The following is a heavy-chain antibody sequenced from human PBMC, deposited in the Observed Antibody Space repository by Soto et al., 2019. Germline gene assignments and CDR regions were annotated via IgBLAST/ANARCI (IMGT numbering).Heavy chain of an antibody. D-gene: IGHD3-16*02. CDR3: ARDGNPYDYVWGSFRPFWYFDL. J-gene: IGHJ2*01. Sequence: QVQLVESGGGVVQPGRSLRLSCAVSGFTFSSYAMHWVRQAPGKGLEWVAVISYDGSNKYYADSVKGRFTISRDNSKNTLYLQMNSVRAEDTAVYYCARDGNPYDYVWGSFRPFWYFDLWGRGTLVTVSS. V-gene: IGHV3-30-3*01. CDR2: ISYDGSNK. CDR1: GFTFSSYA.